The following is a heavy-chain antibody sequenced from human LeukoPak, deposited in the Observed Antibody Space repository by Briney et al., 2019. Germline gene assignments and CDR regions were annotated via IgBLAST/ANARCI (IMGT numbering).Heavy chain of an antibody. Sequence: GESLKISCKGSGYSFANYWIGWVRQLPGKGLEWMGIIYPGDSDTRYSPSFQGQVTISADKSISTAFLQWSSLKAPDTAMYYSARPSHRCYRTCADYWHFDLWGRGTLVTVSS. CDR1: GYSFANYW. D-gene: IGHD1-1*01. CDR3: ARPSHRCYRTCADYWHFDL. V-gene: IGHV5-51*01. CDR2: IYPGDSDT. J-gene: IGHJ2*01.